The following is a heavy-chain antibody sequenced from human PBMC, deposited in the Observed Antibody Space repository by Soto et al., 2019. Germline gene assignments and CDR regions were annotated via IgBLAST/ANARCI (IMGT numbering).Heavy chain of an antibody. CDR3: ARGSEIFAAGRWFDP. D-gene: IGHD3-3*01. CDR1: GFTFSRYS. V-gene: IGHV3-21*01. Sequence: GGTLRCSWAAAGFTFSRYSMNCVRQTPGKGLEPVSSMSSSSSYIYYADSVKGRFTISRDNAKNSRYPQMNSLRAEDTAVYYCARGSEIFAAGRWFDPCGQGTLVTVSS. CDR2: MSSSSSYI. J-gene: IGHJ5*02.